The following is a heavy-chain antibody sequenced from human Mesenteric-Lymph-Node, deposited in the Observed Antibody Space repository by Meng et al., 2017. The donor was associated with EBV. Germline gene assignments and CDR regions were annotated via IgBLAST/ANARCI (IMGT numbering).Heavy chain of an antibody. CDR3: ARDKNDSPYAYGVNV. V-gene: IGHV4-4*02. CDR2: IYQSGST. D-gene: IGHD2-21*02. CDR1: GGSISTDNW. J-gene: IGHJ6*02. Sequence: LQEPGPGLVKPSGTLSLALAFSGGSISTDNWWSWVRQPPGKGLEWIGEIYQSGSTNYNPSLKSRVTISVDTSKTQFSLKLSSVTAADTAVYYCARDKNDSPYAYGVNVWGQGTTVTVSS.